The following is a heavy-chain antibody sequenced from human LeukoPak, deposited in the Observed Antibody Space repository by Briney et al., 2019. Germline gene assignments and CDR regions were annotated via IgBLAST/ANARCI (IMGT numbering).Heavy chain of an antibody. D-gene: IGHD2-21*01. CDR3: ARSGTYYYYYYYGMDV. Sequence: PSETLSLTCAVYGRSFSGYYWSWIRQPPGKGLEWIGEINHSGSTNYNPSLKSRVTISVDTSKNQFSLKLSSVTAADTAVYYCARSGTYYYYYYYGMDVWGQGITVTVSS. J-gene: IGHJ6*02. CDR1: GRSFSGYY. CDR2: INHSGST. V-gene: IGHV4-34*01.